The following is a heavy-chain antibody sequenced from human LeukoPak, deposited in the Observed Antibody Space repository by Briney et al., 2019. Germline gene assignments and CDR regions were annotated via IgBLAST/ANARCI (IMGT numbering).Heavy chain of an antibody. CDR3: AKRCSSTSCPPAIGY. CDR1: GDSISSSNW. V-gene: IGHV4-4*02. D-gene: IGHD2-2*01. Sequence: SETLSLTCAVSGDSISSSNWWSWVRQPPEKGLEWIGEIYHSGSTNYNPSLKSRVTISVDKSKNQFSLKLSSVTAADTAVYYCAKRCSSTSCPPAIGYWGQGTLVTVSS. CDR2: IYHSGST. J-gene: IGHJ4*02.